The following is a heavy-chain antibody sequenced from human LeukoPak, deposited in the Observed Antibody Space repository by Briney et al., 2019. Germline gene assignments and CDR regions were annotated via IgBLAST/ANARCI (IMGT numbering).Heavy chain of an antibody. Sequence: GGSLRLSCAASGFTFSSYWMTWVRQAPGKGLEWMANIRDDGSDKYYVDSVKGRFTISRDNAQNTLLLQMDSLRVEDTAVYYCVRHTRRSPGDYWGQGALVTVST. CDR2: IRDDGSDK. D-gene: IGHD1-26*01. CDR1: GFTFSSYW. CDR3: VRHTRRSPGDY. V-gene: IGHV3-7*01. J-gene: IGHJ4*02.